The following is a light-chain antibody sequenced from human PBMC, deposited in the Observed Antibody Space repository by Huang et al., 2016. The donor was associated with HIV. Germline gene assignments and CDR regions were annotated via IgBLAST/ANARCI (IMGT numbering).Light chain of an antibody. V-gene: IGKV4-1*01. CDR2: WAS. J-gene: IGKJ4*01. CDR1: QSISHSSNNRTY. CDR3: QQYYSTPLT. Sequence: DIVMTQSLDSLAVPLGERATINCKSSQSISHSSNNRTYLAWYQQKPGQAPRLLVYWASSRESGVPDRFSGSGSATDFTLTISSLQPEDVAIYYCQQYYSTPLTFGGGTKVEIK.